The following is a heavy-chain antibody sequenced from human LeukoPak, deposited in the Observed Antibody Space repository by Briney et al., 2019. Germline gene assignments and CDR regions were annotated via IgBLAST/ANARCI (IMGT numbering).Heavy chain of an antibody. J-gene: IGHJ5*02. CDR3: ARGDTFLPTHYFDP. CDR2: VSSYNAKT. D-gene: IGHD2/OR15-2a*01. V-gene: IGHV1-18*04. CDR1: GYTFTSYY. Sequence: ASVKVSCKASGYTFTSYYVHWVRRAPGQGLEWMGWVSSYNAKTNYAQSLQDRVTMTTDTSTSTVYMELRSLRSDDTALYYCARGDTFLPTHYFDPWGQGTLVTVSS.